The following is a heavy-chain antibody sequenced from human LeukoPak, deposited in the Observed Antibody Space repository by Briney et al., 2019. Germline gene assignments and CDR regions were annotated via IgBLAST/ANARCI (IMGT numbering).Heavy chain of an antibody. CDR1: GDSISSDSYY. V-gene: IGHV4-61*02. CDR3: AREAWELLGRGWFDP. Sequence: SETLSLTCTVSGDSISSDSYYWSWIRQPAGKGLEWIGRIYTSGSTNYNPSLKSRVTISVDTSKNQFSLKLSSVTAADTAVYYCAREAWELLGRGWFDPWGQGTLVTVSS. J-gene: IGHJ5*02. D-gene: IGHD1-26*01. CDR2: IYTSGST.